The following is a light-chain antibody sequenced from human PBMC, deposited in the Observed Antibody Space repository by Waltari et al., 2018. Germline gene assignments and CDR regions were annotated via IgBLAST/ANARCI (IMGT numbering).Light chain of an antibody. CDR3: QHYVRLPVT. V-gene: IGKV3-20*01. CDR1: HGVGST. J-gene: IGKJ1*01. CDR2: GAS. Sequence: EMVLTQSPGTLSLSPGESATLSCRASHGVGSTLAWYQQKPGHAARLLIYGASTSATGIPDRFRGSGSGTDFSLTISRLEPEDFAVYYCQHYVRLPVTFGQGTKVEI.